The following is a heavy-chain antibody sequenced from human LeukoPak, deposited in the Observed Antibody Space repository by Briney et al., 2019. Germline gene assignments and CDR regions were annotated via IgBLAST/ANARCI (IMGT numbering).Heavy chain of an antibody. CDR3: ARMRVRGVIMRTHYYGMDV. CDR1: GGSISSYY. Sequence: PSETLSLTCTVSGGSISSYYWSWIRQPPGKGLEWIGYIYYSGSTNYNPSLKSRVTISVDTSKNQFSLKLSSVTAADTAVYYCARMRVRGVIMRTHYYGMDVWGQGTTVTVSS. CDR2: IYYSGST. J-gene: IGHJ6*02. V-gene: IGHV4-59*01. D-gene: IGHD3-10*01.